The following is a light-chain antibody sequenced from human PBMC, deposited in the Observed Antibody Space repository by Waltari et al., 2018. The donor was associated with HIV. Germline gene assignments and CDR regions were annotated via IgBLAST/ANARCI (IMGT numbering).Light chain of an antibody. J-gene: IGLJ1*01. CDR2: GVS. V-gene: IGLV2-23*02. Sequence: QSALTQPAFGSGSPGQSITISSTATSSDVGSYDLVSWYQHHPGKAPKLMFYGVSQRPSGGANRFCTSNAGNTASLTISGLKAEDEDDYYCCSRAGGSTYVFGTGTNITVL. CDR1: SSDVGSYDL. CDR3: CSRAGGSTYV.